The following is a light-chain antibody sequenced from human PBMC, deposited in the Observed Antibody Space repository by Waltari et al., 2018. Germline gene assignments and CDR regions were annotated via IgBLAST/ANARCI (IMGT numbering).Light chain of an antibody. CDR2: DVP. J-gene: IGLJ3*02. CDR3: CSYAGSHTWV. CDR1: SSDVGDYTY. V-gene: IGLV2-11*01. Sequence: QSALTQPRSVSGSPGQSVTISCTGTSSDVGDYTYVSWYQHHPGKAPQLLIYDVPKRPAVVPDRFSGTKLRNTASLTISGLQAEDESDYYCCSYAGSHTWVFGGGTKVTVL.